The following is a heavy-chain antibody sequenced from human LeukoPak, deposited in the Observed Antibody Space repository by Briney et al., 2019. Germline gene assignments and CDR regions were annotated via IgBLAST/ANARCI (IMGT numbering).Heavy chain of an antibody. CDR3: AKEGCSTTSCFFDH. Sequence: PGGSLRLSCAASGFTFSSYAMHWVRQAPGKGLEWVAIISYDGSNKYYADSVKGRFTISRDTSKSTLYLQMNSLRAEDTAVYYCAKEGCSTTSCFFDHWGQGTLVTVSS. D-gene: IGHD2-2*01. CDR1: GFTFSSYA. J-gene: IGHJ4*02. V-gene: IGHV3-30-3*01. CDR2: ISYDGSNK.